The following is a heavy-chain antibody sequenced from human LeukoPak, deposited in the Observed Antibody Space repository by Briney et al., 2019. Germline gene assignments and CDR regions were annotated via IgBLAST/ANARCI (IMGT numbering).Heavy chain of an antibody. CDR2: IYYSGST. CDR1: GGSISSGGYY. V-gene: IGHV4-31*03. CDR3: ARYGSAAAGGEYNWFDP. J-gene: IGHJ5*02. D-gene: IGHD6-13*01. Sequence: PSETLSLTCTVSGGSISSGGYYWSWIRQHPGKGLEWIGYIYYSGSTYYNPSLKRRVTISVDTSKNQFSLKLSSVTAADTAVYDCARYGSAAAGGEYNWFDPWGQGTLVTVSS.